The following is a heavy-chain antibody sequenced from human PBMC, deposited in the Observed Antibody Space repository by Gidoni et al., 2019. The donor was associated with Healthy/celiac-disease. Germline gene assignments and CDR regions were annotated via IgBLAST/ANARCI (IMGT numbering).Heavy chain of an antibody. Sequence: EVQLVESGGGLVTPGGSLRLSCAASGFTFSSYSMNWVRQAPGKGLEWVSSISSSSSYIYYADSVKGRFTISRDNAKNSLYLQMNSLRAEDTAVYYCARDGRYCSGGSCFDYFDYWGQGTLVTVSS. V-gene: IGHV3-21*01. CDR1: GFTFSSYS. CDR3: ARDGRYCSGGSCFDYFDY. CDR2: ISSSSSYI. J-gene: IGHJ4*02. D-gene: IGHD2-15*01.